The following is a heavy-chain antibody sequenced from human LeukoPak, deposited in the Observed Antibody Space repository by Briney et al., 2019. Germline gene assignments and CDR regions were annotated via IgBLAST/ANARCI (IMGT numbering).Heavy chain of an antibody. D-gene: IGHD3-10*01. V-gene: IGHV3-23*01. CDR1: GFTFSSYA. Sequence: GGCLRLSCAASGFTFSSYAMSWVRQAPGKGLEWVSGISWNSGSIGYADSVKGRFTISRDNSKNTLYLQMNSLRAEDTAVYYCAKNRGSGSPHFDYWGQGTLVTVSS. CDR3: AKNRGSGSPHFDY. J-gene: IGHJ4*02. CDR2: ISWNSGSI.